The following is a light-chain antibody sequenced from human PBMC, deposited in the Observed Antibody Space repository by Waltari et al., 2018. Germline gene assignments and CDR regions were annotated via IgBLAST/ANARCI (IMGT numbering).Light chain of an antibody. J-gene: IGKJ1*01. CDR1: QSLLHSSGYTF. CDR2: LVS. Sequence: DIVMTQSPLSLPVSPGEPASISCRSSQSLLHSSGYTFLDWYLQKPGQSPQLLIYLVSNRASGVPDRFSGSGSGTDFTRKISRVEAEDVGVYYCMQARQTPWTFGQGTKVEIK. V-gene: IGKV2-28*01. CDR3: MQARQTPWT.